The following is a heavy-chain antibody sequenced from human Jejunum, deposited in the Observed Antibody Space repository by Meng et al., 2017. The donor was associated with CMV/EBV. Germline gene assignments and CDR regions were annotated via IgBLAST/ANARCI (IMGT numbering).Heavy chain of an antibody. Sequence: QLQLQQVGPGLVTPSETLSLTCAVYGGSFSGYDRSWIRQPPGKGLEWVGEINHSGSTNYNPSLKSRVTISGDTSKNQFSLKLSSVTAADTAVYYCARGFVKYTVTRVGNWFDPWGQGTLVTVSS. CDR3: ARGFVKYTVTRVGNWFDP. D-gene: IGHD4-17*01. CDR2: INHSGST. J-gene: IGHJ5*02. V-gene: IGHV4-34*01. CDR1: GGSFSGYD.